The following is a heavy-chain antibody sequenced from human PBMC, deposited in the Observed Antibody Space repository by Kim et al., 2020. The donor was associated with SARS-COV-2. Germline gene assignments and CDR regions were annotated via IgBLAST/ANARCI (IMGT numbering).Heavy chain of an antibody. CDR2: IYYSGST. V-gene: IGHV4-59*01. CDR3: ARDFLRDGSGSY. CDR1: GGSISSYY. J-gene: IGHJ4*02. Sequence: SETLSLTCTVSGGSISSYYWSWIRQPPGKGLEWIGYIYYSGSTNYNPSLKSRVTISVDTSKNQFSLKLSSVTAADTAAYYCARDFLRDGSGSYWGQGTLV. D-gene: IGHD3-10*01.